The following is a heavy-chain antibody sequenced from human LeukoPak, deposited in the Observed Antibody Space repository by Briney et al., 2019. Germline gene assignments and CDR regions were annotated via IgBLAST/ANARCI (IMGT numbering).Heavy chain of an antibody. CDR1: GGSISSHY. V-gene: IGHV4-59*11. J-gene: IGHJ4*02. CDR3: ARGVGYYSDSSGNFDY. Sequence: PSETLSLTCTDSGGSISSHYWSWIRQPPGKRLEWIAHIYYSGSTSYNPSLKSRVTISVDRSKNQFSLELSSVTAADTAVYYCARGVGYYSDSSGNFDYWGQGTLVTVSS. D-gene: IGHD3-22*01. CDR2: IYYSGST.